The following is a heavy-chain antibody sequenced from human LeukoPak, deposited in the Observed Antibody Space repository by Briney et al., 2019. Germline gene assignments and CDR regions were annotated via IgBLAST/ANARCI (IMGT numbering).Heavy chain of an antibody. Sequence: ASVKLSCTASGYIFTDYAIHWLSQAPGQRPEWMGWMNGGNGNTKYSQKFQGRSTLIRDTSAATAYMELSSLRHEDLAVYYCARGRGTSGSNRDFYCYYYMDVAGKGTTVTVSS. J-gene: IGHJ6*03. D-gene: IGHD2-15*01. CDR3: ARGRGTSGSNRDFYCYYYMDV. CDR2: MNGGNGNT. CDR1: GYIFTDYA. V-gene: IGHV1-3*01.